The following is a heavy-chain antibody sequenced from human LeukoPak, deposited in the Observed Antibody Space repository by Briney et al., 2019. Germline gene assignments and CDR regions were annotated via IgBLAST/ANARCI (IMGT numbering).Heavy chain of an antibody. CDR1: EFTFSSYA. Sequence: QSGGSLRLSCAASEFTFSSYAMHWVRQAPGKGLEWVAVISYDGSNKYYADSVKGRFTISRDNSKNTLYLQMNSLRAEDTAVYYCARGYCSGGSCYSGHLDYWGQGTLVTVSS. V-gene: IGHV3-30*04. CDR3: ARGYCSGGSCYSGHLDY. CDR2: ISYDGSNK. J-gene: IGHJ4*02. D-gene: IGHD2-15*01.